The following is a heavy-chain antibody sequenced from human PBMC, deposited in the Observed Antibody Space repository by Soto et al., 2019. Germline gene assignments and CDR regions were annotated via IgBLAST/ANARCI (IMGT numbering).Heavy chain of an antibody. CDR3: ISRPVTTFNAFDI. J-gene: IGHJ3*02. D-gene: IGHD4-17*01. CDR2: IYHSDNI. V-gene: IGHV4-39*01. CDR1: GGSVSRINYY. Sequence: QLQLQESGPGLVKPSETLSLTCTVSGGSVSRINYYWGWVRQPPGQGLEWIGTIYHSDNIYYNPSLKSRVTISLDMSKNQFSLKLSSVTAADTAVYYCISRPVTTFNAFDIWGQGTMVTVSS.